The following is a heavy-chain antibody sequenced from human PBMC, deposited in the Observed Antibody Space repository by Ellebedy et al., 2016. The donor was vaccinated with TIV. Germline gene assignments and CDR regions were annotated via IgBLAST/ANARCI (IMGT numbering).Heavy chain of an antibody. V-gene: IGHV1-46*01. J-gene: IGHJ4*02. D-gene: IGHD3-22*01. CDR2: INPSGGDT. Sequence: ASVKVSCKASGYTFTSYFMNWVRQAPGQGLEWMGIINPSGGDTNYAQRFQGRVTMTRDTSTSTVYMELSSLRSEDTAVYYCARGDKYYYESSGYYYTYWGQGTLVAVSS. CDR1: GYTFTSYF. CDR3: ARGDKYYYESSGYYYTY.